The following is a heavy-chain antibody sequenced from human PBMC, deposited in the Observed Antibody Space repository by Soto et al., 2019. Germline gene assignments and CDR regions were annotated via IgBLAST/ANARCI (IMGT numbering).Heavy chain of an antibody. Sequence: EVQLVESGGGLVQPGGSPRLSCAASGFTFSSYWMHWVRQGPGKGLVWVSRIKSDGSDTSYADSVKGRLTISRDNAKNTLYLQMNSLRAEDTAVYYCARLPTGRGYYYGLDVWGQGTTVTVSS. V-gene: IGHV3-74*01. CDR2: IKSDGSDT. D-gene: IGHD1-26*01. J-gene: IGHJ6*02. CDR3: ARLPTGRGYYYGLDV. CDR1: GFTFSSYW.